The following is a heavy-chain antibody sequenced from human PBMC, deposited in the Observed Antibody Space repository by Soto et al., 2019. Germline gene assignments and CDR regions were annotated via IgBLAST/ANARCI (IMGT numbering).Heavy chain of an antibody. CDR3: AVSRYSSGWFLFDY. CDR1: GYTFTSYA. J-gene: IGHJ4*02. Sequence: GASVKVSGKASGYTFTSYAMHWVRQAPGQRLEWMGWINAGNGNTKYSQKFQGRVTITRDTSASTAYMELSSLRSEDTAVYYCAVSRYSSGWFLFDYLGQGTLVTVSS. D-gene: IGHD6-19*01. V-gene: IGHV1-3*01. CDR2: INAGNGNT.